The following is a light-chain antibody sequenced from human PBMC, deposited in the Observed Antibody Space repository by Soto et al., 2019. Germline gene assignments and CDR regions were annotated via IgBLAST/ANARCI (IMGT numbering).Light chain of an antibody. J-gene: IGLJ3*02. CDR2: GNS. V-gene: IGLV1-40*01. CDR3: QSFDSSLRGWV. Sequence: QSVLTQPPSVSGALGQRVTISCTGITSNIGAGYDVHWYQLLPGRAPKLLIYGNSNRPSGVPERFSGSKSGTSASLAITGLQAEDEADYFCQSFDSSLRGWVFGGGTKLTVL. CDR1: TSNIGAGYD.